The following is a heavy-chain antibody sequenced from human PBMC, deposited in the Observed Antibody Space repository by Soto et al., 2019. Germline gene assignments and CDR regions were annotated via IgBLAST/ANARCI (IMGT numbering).Heavy chain of an antibody. CDR3: ATDLPWALIAVAGYDAFDI. Sequence: QVQLVQSGAEVKKPGASVKVSCKVSGYTLTELSMHWVRQAPGKGLEWMGGFDPEDGETIYAQKFQGRVNMTEDTSTDTAYMELSSLRSEDTAVYYCATDLPWALIAVAGYDAFDIWGQGTMVTVSS. V-gene: IGHV1-24*01. J-gene: IGHJ3*02. CDR2: FDPEDGET. D-gene: IGHD6-19*01. CDR1: GYTLTELS.